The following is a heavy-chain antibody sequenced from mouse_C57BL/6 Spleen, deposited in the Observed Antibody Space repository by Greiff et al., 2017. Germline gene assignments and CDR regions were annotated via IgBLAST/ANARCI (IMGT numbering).Heavy chain of an antibody. J-gene: IGHJ2*01. D-gene: IGHD2-4*01. CDR3: ARRDYDLKFDH. CDR1: GYTFTSYW. CDR2: IDPSDSYT. V-gene: IGHV1-50*01. Sequence: QVQLKQPGAELVKPGASVKLSCKASGYTFTSYWMQWVNQRPGQGLEWIGEIDPSDSYTNYNQKFKGKATLTVDTSSSTAYMQLSSLTSEDSAVYYCARRDYDLKFDHWGQGTTLTVAS.